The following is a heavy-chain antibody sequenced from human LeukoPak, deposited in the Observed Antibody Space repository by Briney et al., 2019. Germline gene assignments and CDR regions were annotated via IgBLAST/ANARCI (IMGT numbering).Heavy chain of an antibody. Sequence: GSLRLSCEASGFTFSSYAMSWVRQAPGKGLEWIGYIYTSGSTNYNPSLKSRITISVDTSKNQFSLKLSSVTAADTAVYYCARGGYDFWSDKRENWFDPWGQGTLVTVSS. D-gene: IGHD3-3*01. CDR3: ARGGYDFWSDKRENWFDP. CDR1: GFTFSSYA. CDR2: IYTSGST. V-gene: IGHV4-4*09. J-gene: IGHJ5*02.